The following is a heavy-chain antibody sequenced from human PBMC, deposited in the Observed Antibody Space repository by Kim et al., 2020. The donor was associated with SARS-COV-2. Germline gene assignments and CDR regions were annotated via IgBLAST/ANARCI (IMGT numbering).Heavy chain of an antibody. CDR3: ARILAGTFVYYYYMDV. V-gene: IGHV4-39*01. Sequence: LKSRATISVDTSKNQFSLKLSTVTAADTAVYYCARILAGTFVYYYYMDVWGKGTTVTVSS. D-gene: IGHD6-19*01. J-gene: IGHJ6*03.